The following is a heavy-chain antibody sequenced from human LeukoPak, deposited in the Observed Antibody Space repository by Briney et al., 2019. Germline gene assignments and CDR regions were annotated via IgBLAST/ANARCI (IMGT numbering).Heavy chain of an antibody. CDR3: ARGPNHYYDIDI. D-gene: IGHD2-8*01. J-gene: IGHJ6*03. CDR2: INPDDGVS. V-gene: IGHV1-2*02. Sequence: ASVKVSCKASGYTFTGYYIHWVRQAPGQGLEWMGWINPDDGVSKYAQKFQGRVTMTRDKSINTVYMELSGLTSDDTALYYCARGPNHYYDIDIWGKGTTVSVSS. CDR1: GYTFTGYY.